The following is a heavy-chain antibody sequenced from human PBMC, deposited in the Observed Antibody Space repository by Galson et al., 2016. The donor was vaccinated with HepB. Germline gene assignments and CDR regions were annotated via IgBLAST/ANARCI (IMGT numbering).Heavy chain of an antibody. Sequence: SETLSLTCAVSGAPINSSDWWSWVRQPPGKGLEWIGEIYHDGTTKYDPSLKSRLTMSVDKSQNQFSLRLNSVTAADTAVYYCARNRSFRRFYYDSSPPRYGMDVWGQGTTVTVSS. CDR2: IYHDGTT. V-gene: IGHV4-4*02. J-gene: IGHJ6*02. CDR1: GAPINSSDW. CDR3: ARNRSFRRFYYDSSPPRYGMDV. D-gene: IGHD3-22*01.